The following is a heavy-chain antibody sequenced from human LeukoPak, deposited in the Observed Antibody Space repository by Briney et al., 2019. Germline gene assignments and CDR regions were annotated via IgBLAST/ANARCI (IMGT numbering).Heavy chain of an antibody. CDR1: GFTFSSYA. D-gene: IGHD1-1*01. V-gene: IGHV3-23*01. CDR2: ISGSGGST. J-gene: IGHJ4*02. CDR3: AKDPHGMTGTTEGPLY. Sequence: GGSLRLSCPASGFTFSSYAMSWVRQAPGKGLEWVSAISGSGGSTYYADSVKGRFTISRDNSKNTLYLQMNSLRAEDTAVYYCAKDPHGMTGTTEGPLYWGQGTLVTVSS.